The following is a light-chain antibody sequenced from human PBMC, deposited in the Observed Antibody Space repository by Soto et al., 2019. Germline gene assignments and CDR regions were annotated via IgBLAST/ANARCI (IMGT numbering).Light chain of an antibody. CDR2: DVS. CDR1: SSDVGGYNY. V-gene: IGLV2-14*01. J-gene: IGLJ1*01. CDR3: SSYTGSSTQV. Sequence: QSVLTQPASVSGSPGQSITISCTGTSSDVGGYNYVSWYQQHPGKAPKLMIYDVSNRPSGVSNRFSGSKSGNTASLTISGLQAEDEADYYCSSYTGSSTQVFGTGTKVTVL.